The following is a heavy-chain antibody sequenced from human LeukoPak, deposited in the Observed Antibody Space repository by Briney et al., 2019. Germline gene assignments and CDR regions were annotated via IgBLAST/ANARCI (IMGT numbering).Heavy chain of an antibody. V-gene: IGHV3-33*06. D-gene: IGHD3-22*01. J-gene: IGHJ4*02. Sequence: GGSLRLSCAASGFTLSSYGMHWVRQAPGKGLEWVAVIWYDGSNKYYADSVKGRFTISRDNSKNTLYLQMNSLRAEDTAVYYCAKGYSSGYLLDYWGQGTLVTVSS. CDR3: AKGYSSGYLLDY. CDR2: IWYDGSNK. CDR1: GFTLSSYG.